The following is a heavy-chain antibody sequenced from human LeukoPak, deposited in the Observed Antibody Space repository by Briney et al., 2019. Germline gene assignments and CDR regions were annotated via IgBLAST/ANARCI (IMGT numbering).Heavy chain of an antibody. J-gene: IGHJ3*02. CDR1: GGSISSSSYY. Sequence: PSETLSLTCTVPGGSISSSSYYWGWIRQPPGKGLEWIGSIYYSGTTYYNPSLKSRVTISVDTSKNQFSLKLSSVTAADTAVYYCARRYCSGGSCYSERGAFDIWGQGTMVTVSS. D-gene: IGHD2-15*01. CDR3: ARRYCSGGSCYSERGAFDI. CDR2: IYYSGTT. V-gene: IGHV4-39*07.